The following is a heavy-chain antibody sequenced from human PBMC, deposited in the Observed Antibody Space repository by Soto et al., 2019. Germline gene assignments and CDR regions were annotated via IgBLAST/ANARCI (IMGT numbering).Heavy chain of an antibody. CDR1: GFTFSSYA. CDR2: ISYDGSNK. V-gene: IGHV3-30-3*01. Sequence: QVQLVESGGGVVQPGRSLRLSCAASGFTFSSYAMHWVRQAPGKGLEWVAVISYDGSNKYYADSVKGRFTISRDNSKNTLYLQMTSMRAEDTAVYYCARDTDFWSGYYSYGMDVWGQGTTVTVSS. D-gene: IGHD3-3*01. CDR3: ARDTDFWSGYYSYGMDV. J-gene: IGHJ6*02.